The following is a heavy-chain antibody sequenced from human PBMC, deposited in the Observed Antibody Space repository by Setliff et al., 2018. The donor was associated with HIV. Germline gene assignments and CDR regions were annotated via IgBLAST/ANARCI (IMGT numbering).Heavy chain of an antibody. Sequence: GGSLRLSCEASGFIFSRYWMSWVRQAPEKGLEWVANIKEDGSEKYYVDSVKGRFTVSRDNAENSVYLQMNGLRVDDTALYYCTRDGGEYWGEGTLVTVSS. D-gene: IGHD3-16*01. V-gene: IGHV3-7*03. CDR1: GFIFSRYW. CDR2: IKEDGSEK. CDR3: TRDGGEY. J-gene: IGHJ4*02.